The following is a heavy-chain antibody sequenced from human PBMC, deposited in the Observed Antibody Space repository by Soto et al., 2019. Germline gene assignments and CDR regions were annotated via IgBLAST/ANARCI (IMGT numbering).Heavy chain of an antibody. Sequence: ASVKVSCKASGGTFSSYAISWVRQAPGQGLEWMGGIIPIFGTANYAQKFQGRVTITADESTSTAYMELSSLRSEDTAVYYCARDLAYYYDSSGYSRFDYWGQGTLVTVSS. CDR2: IIPIFGTA. D-gene: IGHD3-22*01. CDR1: GGTFSSYA. CDR3: ARDLAYYYDSSGYSRFDY. J-gene: IGHJ4*02. V-gene: IGHV1-69*13.